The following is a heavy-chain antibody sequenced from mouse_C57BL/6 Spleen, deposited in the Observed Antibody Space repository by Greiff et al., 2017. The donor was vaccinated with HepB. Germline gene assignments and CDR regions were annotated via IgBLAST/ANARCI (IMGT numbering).Heavy chain of an antibody. J-gene: IGHJ4*01. D-gene: IGHD2-4*01. Sequence: EVKLMESGAELVRPGASVKLSCTASGFNIKDDYMHWVKQRPEQGLEWIGWIDPENGDTEYASKFQGKATITAGTSSNTAYLQLSSLTSEDTAVYYCTTGYDYDYAMDYCGQGTSVTVSS. V-gene: IGHV14-4*01. CDR2: IDPENGDT. CDR1: GFNIKDDY. CDR3: TTGYDYDYAMDY.